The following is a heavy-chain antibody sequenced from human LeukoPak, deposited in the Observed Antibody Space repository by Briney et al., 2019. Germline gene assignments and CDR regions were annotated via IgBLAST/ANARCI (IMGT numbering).Heavy chain of an antibody. J-gene: IGHJ4*02. D-gene: IGHD3-10*01. CDR1: GFTFSSYA. CDR2: ISSSGDST. Sequence: GGSLRLSCAASGFTFSSYAMSWVRQPPGRGLEWVSSISSSGDSTSYADSVKGRFTISRDNSKNTLYLQMNSLRAGDTAVYYCAKIPSSMIRGVINYWGQGTLVTVSS. CDR3: AKIPSSMIRGVINY. V-gene: IGHV3-23*01.